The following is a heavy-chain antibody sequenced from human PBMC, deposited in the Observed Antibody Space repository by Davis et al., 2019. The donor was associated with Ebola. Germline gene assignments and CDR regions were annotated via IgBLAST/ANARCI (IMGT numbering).Heavy chain of an antibody. CDR2: INPSGGST. CDR1: GYTFTSYY. D-gene: IGHD4-17*01. CDR3: TSTTVTNDY. Sequence: ASVKVSCKASGYTFTSYYMHWVRQAPGQGLEWMGIINPSGGSTSYAQKFQGRVTITADKSTSTAYMELSSLRSEDTAVYYCTSTTVTNDYWGQGTLVTVSS. V-gene: IGHV1-46*03. J-gene: IGHJ4*02.